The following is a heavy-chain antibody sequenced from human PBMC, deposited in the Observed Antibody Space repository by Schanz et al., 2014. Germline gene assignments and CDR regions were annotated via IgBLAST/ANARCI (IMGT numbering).Heavy chain of an antibody. D-gene: IGHD3-3*01. CDR1: GFTFDEYG. Sequence: EVQLVESGGDLVQPGRSLRLSCAASGFTFDEYGMHWVRQAPGKGLEWVSSISWNSGSVAYADSVKGRFTISRDNAKNSLYLQMNSLTADDTAVYYCARDKGGYYPFDYWGRGTLVTVSS. CDR3: ARDKGGYYPFDY. V-gene: IGHV3-9*01. J-gene: IGHJ4*02. CDR2: ISWNSGSV.